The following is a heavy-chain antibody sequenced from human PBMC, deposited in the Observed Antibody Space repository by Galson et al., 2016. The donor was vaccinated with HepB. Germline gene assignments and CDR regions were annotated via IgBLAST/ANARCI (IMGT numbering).Heavy chain of an antibody. J-gene: IGHJ4*02. D-gene: IGHD1-20*01. CDR1: GFTFSSYG. CDR2: IWYDGGNK. V-gene: IGHV3-33*01. CDR3: ARHLIGTSVFDY. Sequence: SLRLSCAASGFTFSSYGMHWVRQAPGKGLEWVAVIWYDGGNKYYADSVKGRFTISRDNSKNTLYLQMNSLRAEDTAVYYCARHLIGTSVFDYWGQGTLVTVSS.